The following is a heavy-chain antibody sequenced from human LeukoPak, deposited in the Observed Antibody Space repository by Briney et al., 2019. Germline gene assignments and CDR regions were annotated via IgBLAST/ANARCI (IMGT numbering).Heavy chain of an antibody. Sequence: GGSLRLSCAASGFTFSSYAMSWVRQASGKGLEWVSAISGSGGSIYYADSVKGRFTISRDNSKNTLYLQMNSLRAEDTAVYYCAKFLERPLGSNFDYWGQGTLVTVSS. CDR2: ISGSGGSI. CDR1: GFTFSSYA. J-gene: IGHJ4*02. V-gene: IGHV3-23*01. CDR3: AKFLERPLGSNFDY. D-gene: IGHD1-1*01.